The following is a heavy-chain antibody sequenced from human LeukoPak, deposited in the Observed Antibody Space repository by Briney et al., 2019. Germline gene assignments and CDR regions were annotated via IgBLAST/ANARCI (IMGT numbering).Heavy chain of an antibody. CDR1: GFIFSSYA. D-gene: IGHD2-8*01. Sequence: PGGSVRLSCAASGFIFSSYAMSYVRQAPGKGLEWVSTISGSGASTYYADSVKGRFAISRNNSKNTLYLQMNSLRAEDTAVYYCAKDRSCTNDICHGDSDYWGQGTLVTVSS. J-gene: IGHJ4*02. CDR2: ISGSGAST. V-gene: IGHV3-23*01. CDR3: AKDRSCTNDICHGDSDY.